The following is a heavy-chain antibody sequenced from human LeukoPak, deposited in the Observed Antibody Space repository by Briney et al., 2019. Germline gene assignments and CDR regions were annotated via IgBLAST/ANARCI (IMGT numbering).Heavy chain of an antibody. CDR2: IRTSGDT. Sequence: SETLSLTCTVSGGSISSYYWNWIRQPAGKGLEWIGRIRTSGDTSYNPSLKSRVTVSVDTSRNQFSLKLSAVTAADTAVYYCARGKVVAGTPGQDSWDYWGQGTLVTVSS. CDR1: GGSISSYY. V-gene: IGHV4-4*07. CDR3: ARGKVVAGTPGQDSWDY. J-gene: IGHJ4*02. D-gene: IGHD6-19*01.